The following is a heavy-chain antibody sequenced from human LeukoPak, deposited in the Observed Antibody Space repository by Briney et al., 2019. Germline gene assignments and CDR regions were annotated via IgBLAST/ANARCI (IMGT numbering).Heavy chain of an antibody. CDR3: TKDLRTTITTQFFDN. J-gene: IGHJ4*02. D-gene: IGHD4-11*01. CDR2: ISGSGSST. CDR1: GFTFSSYA. V-gene: IGHV3-23*01. Sequence: GGSLRLSCAASGFTFSSYAMSWVRQAPGKGLEWLSCISGSGSSTFYADSVKGRFTISRDNSKNSLFLQMCSLRAEDTTVYYYTKDLRTTITTQFFDNWGQVTMVTV.